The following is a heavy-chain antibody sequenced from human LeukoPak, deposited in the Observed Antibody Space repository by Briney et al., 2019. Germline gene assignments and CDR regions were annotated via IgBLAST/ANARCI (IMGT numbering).Heavy chain of an antibody. D-gene: IGHD2-21*02. J-gene: IGHJ6*02. Sequence: GGSLRLSCAASGFTFSSYAMSWVRQAPGKGLEWVSSISSRSGYIYYAGSVKGRFTISRDNAKNSLYPQMNSLRAEDTAVYYCASGNGDILRTDGMDVWGQGTTVIVSS. CDR1: GFTFSSYA. CDR2: ISSRSGYI. CDR3: ASGNGDILRTDGMDV. V-gene: IGHV3-21*01.